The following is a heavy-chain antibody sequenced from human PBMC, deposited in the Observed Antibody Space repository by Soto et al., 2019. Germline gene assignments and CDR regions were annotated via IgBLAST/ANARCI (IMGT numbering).Heavy chain of an antibody. CDR2: ISAHNGNT. CDR1: GYAFTTYG. Sequence: QVHLVQSGAEVKKPGASVKVSCQGSGYAFTTYGITWVRQAPGQGLEWMGWISAHNGNTNYAQKLQGRVTVTRDTSTSTAYMELRSLRYHDPAVYYCARGRYGYYWGQGALVTVSS. D-gene: IGHD1-1*01. CDR3: ARGRYGYY. J-gene: IGHJ4*02. V-gene: IGHV1-18*01.